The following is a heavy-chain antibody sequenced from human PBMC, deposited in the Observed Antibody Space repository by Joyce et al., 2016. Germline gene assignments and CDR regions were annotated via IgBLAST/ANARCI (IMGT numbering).Heavy chain of an antibody. CDR3: ARIYHYGLDV. Sequence: EVQLLESGGGLVQPGGSLRLSCTASGFTFSSYAISGSGGATYYADSVKGRFTISRDNSKNTLFLQRNSLRAEDTAVYYCARIYHYGLDVWGQGTTVTVSS. D-gene: IGHD2-15*01. CDR2: GSGGAT. J-gene: IGHJ6*02. CDR1: GFTFSSYA. V-gene: IGHV3-23*01.